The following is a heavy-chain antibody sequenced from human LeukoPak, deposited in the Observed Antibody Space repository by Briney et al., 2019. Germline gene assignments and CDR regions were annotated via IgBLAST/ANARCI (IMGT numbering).Heavy chain of an antibody. CDR2: INHSGST. V-gene: IGHV4-34*01. CDR1: GGSFSGYY. CDR3: ARPARGSSSSGTLPRRWAYFDY. J-gene: IGHJ4*02. D-gene: IGHD6-6*01. Sequence: PSETLSLTCAVYGGSFSGYYWSWIRQPPGKGLEWIGEINHSGSTNYNPSLKSRVTISVDTSKNQFSLKLSSVTAADTAVYYCARPARGSSSSGTLPRRWAYFDYWGQGTLVTVSS.